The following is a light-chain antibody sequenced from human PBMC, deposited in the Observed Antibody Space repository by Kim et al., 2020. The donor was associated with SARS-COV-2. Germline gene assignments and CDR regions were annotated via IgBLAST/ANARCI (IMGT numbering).Light chain of an antibody. CDR2: SKN. CDR3: SAWDSSLSAYV. V-gene: IGLV10-54*01. CDR1: SNNVGNQG. Sequence: QTATLPCTGNSNNVGNQGAAWLQQHQGHPPKLLAYSKNNRPSGISERLSAYRSGNTASLTITGLQPEDEADYYCSAWDSSLSAYVFGTGTKVTVL. J-gene: IGLJ1*01.